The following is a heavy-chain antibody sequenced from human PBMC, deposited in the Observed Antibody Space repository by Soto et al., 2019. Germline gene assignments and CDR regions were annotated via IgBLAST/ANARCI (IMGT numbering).Heavy chain of an antibody. Sequence: GGSLRLSCAGSGFTFDDYAMHWVRQAPGKGLEWVSGISWNSGIIAYADSVKGRFTISRDNAKNSLYLQMNSLRAEDTAFYYCARDIRASRPRYFDFWGQGTLVTVSS. D-gene: IGHD2-21*01. CDR3: ARDIRASRPRYFDF. J-gene: IGHJ4*02. CDR2: ISWNSGII. CDR1: GFTFDDYA. V-gene: IGHV3-9*01.